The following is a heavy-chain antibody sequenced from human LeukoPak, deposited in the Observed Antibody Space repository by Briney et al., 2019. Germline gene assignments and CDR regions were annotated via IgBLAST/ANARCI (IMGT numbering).Heavy chain of an antibody. V-gene: IGHV1-8*01. Sequence: GASVKVSCKASGYTFTSYDINWVRQATGQGLEWMGWMNPNSGNTGYAQKFQGRVTMTTDTSTSTAYMELRSLRSDDTAVYYCARDWGSSSWRYGENWFDPWGQGTLVTVSS. D-gene: IGHD6-13*01. J-gene: IGHJ5*02. CDR2: MNPNSGNT. CDR3: ARDWGSSSWRYGENWFDP. CDR1: GYTFTSYD.